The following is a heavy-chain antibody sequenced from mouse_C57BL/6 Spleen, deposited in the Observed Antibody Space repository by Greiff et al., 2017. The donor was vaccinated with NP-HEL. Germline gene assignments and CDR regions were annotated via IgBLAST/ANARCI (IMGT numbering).Heavy chain of an antibody. CDR3: ARGGWLRQGGLYFDY. CDR2: IYPGDGDT. Sequence: QVQLQQSGAELVKPGASVKISCKASGYAFSSYWMNWVKQRPGKGLEWIGQIYPGDGDTNYNGKFKGKATLTADKSSSTAYMQLSSLTSEDSAVYFCARGGWLRQGGLYFDYWGQGTTLTVSS. D-gene: IGHD2-2*01. CDR1: GYAFSSYW. J-gene: IGHJ2*01. V-gene: IGHV1-80*01.